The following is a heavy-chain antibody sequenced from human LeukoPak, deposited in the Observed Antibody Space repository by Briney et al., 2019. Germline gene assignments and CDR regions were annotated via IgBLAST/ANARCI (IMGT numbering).Heavy chain of an antibody. V-gene: IGHV4-30-4*01. J-gene: IGHJ4*02. CDR2: IYYSGST. CDR1: GGSISSGDYY. D-gene: IGHD4-17*01. Sequence: SETLSLICTVSGGSISSGDYYWSWIRQPPGKGLEWIGYIYYSGSTYYNPSLKSRVTISVDTSKNQFSLKLSSVTAADTAVYYCARVWSGDYGDYWGQGTLVTVSS. CDR3: ARVWSGDYGDY.